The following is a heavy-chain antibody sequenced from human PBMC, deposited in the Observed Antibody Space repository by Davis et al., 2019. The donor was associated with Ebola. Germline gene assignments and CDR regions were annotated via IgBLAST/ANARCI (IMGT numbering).Heavy chain of an antibody. J-gene: IGHJ6*02. V-gene: IGHV4-34*01. CDR1: GGSFSGYY. D-gene: IGHD2-2*01. CDR3: PAAIDYYGMDV. CDR2: INHSGST. Sequence: MPSETLSLTCAVYGGSFSGYYWSWIRQLPGKGLEWIGEINHSGSTNYNPSLKSRVTISVDTSKNQFSLKLSSVTAADTALEVVPAAIDYYGMDVWGQGTTVTVSS.